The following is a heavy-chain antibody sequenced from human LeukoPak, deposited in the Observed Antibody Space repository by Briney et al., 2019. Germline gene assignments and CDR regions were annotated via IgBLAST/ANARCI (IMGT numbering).Heavy chain of an antibody. CDR1: GFTFNNYD. CDR2: ISGSGGST. Sequence: GGPLRLSCAASGFTFNNYDMSWVRQAPGKGLEWVSAISGSGGSTYYADSVKGRFTISRDNSKNTLYLQMNSLRAEDTAVYYCAKDPTLTGTTWGQGTLVTVSS. V-gene: IGHV3-23*01. CDR3: AKDPTLTGTT. D-gene: IGHD1-20*01. J-gene: IGHJ4*02.